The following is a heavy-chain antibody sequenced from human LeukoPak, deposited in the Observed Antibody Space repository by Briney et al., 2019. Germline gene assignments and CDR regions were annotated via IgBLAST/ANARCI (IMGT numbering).Heavy chain of an antibody. V-gene: IGHV1-2*02. CDR2: ISPKTGGT. J-gene: IGHJ6*03. CDR1: GYTFSDYF. D-gene: IGHD5-24*01. CDR3: ARVSESRDGYNSMAGAPVNYMDV. Sequence: ASVKVSCKASGYTFSDYFMHWVRQAPGQGLEWMGWISPKTGGTDYSRKFQGRVTMTRDTSITTVYMHLSGLRYDDTAVYYCARVSESRDGYNSMAGAPVNYMDVWGKGTTVIVSS.